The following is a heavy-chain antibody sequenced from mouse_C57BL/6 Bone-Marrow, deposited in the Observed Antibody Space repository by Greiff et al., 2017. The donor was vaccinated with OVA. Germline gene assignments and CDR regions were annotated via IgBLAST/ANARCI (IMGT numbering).Heavy chain of an antibody. J-gene: IGHJ4*01. D-gene: IGHD2-3*01. Sequence: VQLQQSGPELVKPGASVKIPCTASGYTFTDYNMDWVKQSHGKSLEWIGDINPNNGGTFYNQQFNGQATFTVDKSSIMVYMELRSLTSEDTEVYYCARRSGYYVYAMDYWGQGTSVTVSS. CDR2: INPNNGGT. V-gene: IGHV1-18*01. CDR1: GYTFTDYN. CDR3: ARRSGYYVYAMDY.